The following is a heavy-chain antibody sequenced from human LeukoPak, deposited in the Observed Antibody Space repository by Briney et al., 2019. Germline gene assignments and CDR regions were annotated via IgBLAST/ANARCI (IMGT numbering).Heavy chain of an antibody. Sequence: SETLSLTCTVSGDSISKSNYYCGWIRQPPGKGLEWIGSIYYSGSTYYNPSLKSRVTISEDTSKNQFSLQLNSVTAADTAVYYCARRRFDSSYNWFDPWGQGTLVTVSS. D-gene: IGHD3-22*01. CDR3: ARRRFDSSYNWFDP. CDR1: GDSISKSNYY. CDR2: IYYSGST. V-gene: IGHV4-39*01. J-gene: IGHJ5*02.